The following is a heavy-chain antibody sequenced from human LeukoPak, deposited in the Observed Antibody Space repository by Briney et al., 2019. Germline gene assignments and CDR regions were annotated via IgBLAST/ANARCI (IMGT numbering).Heavy chain of an antibody. J-gene: IGHJ4*02. CDR1: GFTFSSYA. CDR3: AKDSLVATSPFDY. V-gene: IGHV3-23*01. D-gene: IGHD5-12*01. Sequence: AGGSLRLSCAASGFTFSSYAMSWVRQAPGKGLEWVSAISGSGGSTYYVDSVKGRFTISRDNSKNTLYLQMNSLRAEDTAVYYCAKDSLVATSPFDYWGQGTLVTVSS. CDR2: ISGSGGST.